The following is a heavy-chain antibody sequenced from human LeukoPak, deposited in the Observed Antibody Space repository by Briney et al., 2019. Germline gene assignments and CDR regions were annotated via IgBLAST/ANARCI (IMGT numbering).Heavy chain of an antibody. J-gene: IGHJ4*02. D-gene: IGHD6-13*01. CDR2: INGNSNYI. V-gene: IGHV3-21*01. Sequence: GGSLRLSCAASGFTFNTYSMNWVRQAPGKGLEWLSSINGNSNYIYYADSVKGRFTISRDNAKNSLYLQMNSLRVDDTAVYYCGRQAAPDYWGQGTLVTVSS. CDR1: GFTFNTYS. CDR3: GRQAAPDY.